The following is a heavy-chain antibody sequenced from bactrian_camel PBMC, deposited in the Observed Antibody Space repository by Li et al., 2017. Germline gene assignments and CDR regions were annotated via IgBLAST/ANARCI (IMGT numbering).Heavy chain of an antibody. CDR3: AAVLVDGAWCDARADFRY. J-gene: IGHJ6*01. D-gene: IGHD7*01. CDR2: LYTGGSST. CDR1: GYTNSYYC. Sequence: QVQLVESGGGSVQAGQSLRLSCAVSGYTNSYYCMAWYRQGPGKRRVGVAGLYTGGSSTYYADSVKGRFTISQDNAKKTVYLQMNSLKPEDTAMYYCAAVLVDGAWCDARADFRYWGQGTQVTVS. V-gene: IGHV3S1*01.